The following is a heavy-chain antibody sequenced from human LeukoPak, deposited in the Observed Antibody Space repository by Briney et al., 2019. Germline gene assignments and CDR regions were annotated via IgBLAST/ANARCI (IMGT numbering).Heavy chain of an antibody. V-gene: IGHV1-2*02. J-gene: IGHJ3*02. CDR3: AREGNYYYDSSDDAFDI. CDR1: GYTFTGYY. CDR2: INPKSGVT. D-gene: IGHD3-22*01. Sequence: ASVKVSCKASGYTFTGYYIHWVRQAPGQGLEWMGWINPKSGVTNYAQKFQGRVTMTRDTSISTAYMELSRLRSDDTAVYYCAREGNYYYDSSDDAFDIWGQGTMVTVSS.